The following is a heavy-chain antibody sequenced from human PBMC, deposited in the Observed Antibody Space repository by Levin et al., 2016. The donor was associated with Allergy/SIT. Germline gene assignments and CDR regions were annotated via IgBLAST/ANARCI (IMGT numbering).Heavy chain of an antibody. CDR2: ISSSGSTI. J-gene: IGHJ4*02. Sequence: GESLKISCAASGFTFSSYEMNWVRQAPGKGLEWVSYISSSGSTIYYADSVKGRFTISRDNAKNSLYLQMNSLRAEDTAVYYCAREVNYYDSSGYGFDYWGQGTLVTVSS. D-gene: IGHD3-22*01. V-gene: IGHV3-48*03. CDR3: AREVNYYDSSGYGFDY. CDR1: GFTFSSYE.